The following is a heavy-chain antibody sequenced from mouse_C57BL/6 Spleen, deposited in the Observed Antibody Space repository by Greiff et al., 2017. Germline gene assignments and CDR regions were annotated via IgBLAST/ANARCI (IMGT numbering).Heavy chain of an antibody. CDR3: ARDGYNWYFDV. Sequence: VQLQQPGAELVRPGSSVKLSCKASGYTFTSYWMDWVKQRPGQGLEWIGNIYPSDSETHYNQKFKDKATLIVDKSSSTAYMQLSSLTSEDSAVYYCARDGYNWYFDVWGTGTTVTVSS. CDR2: IYPSDSET. J-gene: IGHJ1*03. V-gene: IGHV1-61*01. D-gene: IGHD2-3*01. CDR1: GYTFTSYW.